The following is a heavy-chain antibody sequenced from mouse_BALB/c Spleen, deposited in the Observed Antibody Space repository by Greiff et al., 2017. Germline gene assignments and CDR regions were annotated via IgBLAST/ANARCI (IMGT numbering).Heavy chain of an antibody. Sequence: QVQLKESGPGLVAPSQSLSITCTVSGFSLTSYGVHWVRQPPGKGLEWLGVIWAGGSTNYNSALMSRLSISKDNSKSQVFLKMNSLQTDDTAMYYCARVYGKETPWFAYWGQGTLVTVSA. CDR1: GFSLTSYG. CDR3: ARVYGKETPWFAY. D-gene: IGHD2-1*01. J-gene: IGHJ3*01. V-gene: IGHV2-9*02. CDR2: IWAGGST.